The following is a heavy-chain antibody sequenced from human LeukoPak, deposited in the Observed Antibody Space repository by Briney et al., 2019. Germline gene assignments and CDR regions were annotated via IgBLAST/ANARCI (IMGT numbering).Heavy chain of an antibody. CDR1: GGTFSSYT. D-gene: IGHD3-3*01. CDR3: ARDNTSGYYNWFDP. CDR2: VIPIFGIA. V-gene: IGHV1-69*13. J-gene: IGHJ5*02. Sequence: SVKVSCKASGGTFSSYTISWVRQAPGQGLEWMGGVIPIFGIANYAQKFQGRVTITADESTTTAYMELSSLRSEDTAVYYCARDNTSGYYNWFDPWGQGTLVTVSS.